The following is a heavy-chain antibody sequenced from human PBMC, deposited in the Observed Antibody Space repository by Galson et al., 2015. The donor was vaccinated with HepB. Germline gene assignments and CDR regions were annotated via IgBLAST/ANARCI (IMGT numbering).Heavy chain of an antibody. V-gene: IGHV3-7*01. CDR2: IKQDGSEK. CDR1: GFTFSSYR. D-gene: IGHD3-3*01. Sequence: SLRLSCAASGFTFSSYRMSWVRQAPGKGLEWVANIKQDGSEKYYVDSVKGRFTISRDNAKNSLYLQMNSLRAEDTAVYYCARCDFWSGYYNFDYWGQGTLVTVSS. J-gene: IGHJ4*02. CDR3: ARCDFWSGYYNFDY.